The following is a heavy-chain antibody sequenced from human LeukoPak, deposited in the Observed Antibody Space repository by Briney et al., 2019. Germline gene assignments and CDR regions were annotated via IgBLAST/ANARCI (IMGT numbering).Heavy chain of an antibody. V-gene: IGHV3-21*01. CDR3: ARVLGVTPLYYYDSSGLDY. CDR1: GFTFSSYS. J-gene: IGHJ4*02. D-gene: IGHD3-22*01. CDR2: ISSSSSYI. Sequence: PGGSLRLSCAASGFTFSSYSMNWVRQAPGKGLEWVSSISSSSSYIYYADSVKGRFTISRDNAKNSLYLQMNSLRAEDTAVYYCARVLGVTPLYYYDSSGLDYWGQGTLVTVSS.